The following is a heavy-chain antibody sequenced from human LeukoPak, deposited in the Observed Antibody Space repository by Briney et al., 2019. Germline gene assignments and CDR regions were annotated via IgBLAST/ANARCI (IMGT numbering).Heavy chain of an antibody. V-gene: IGHV3-23*01. Sequence: GGSLRLSCVASGFTFGDVVMSWVRQAPGKGLEWVSAISYNGASTDYADSVKGRFAVSRDNSKNTLYLQMNSLRAEDTAVYYCARRTGGTKDYWGQGTQVTVSS. CDR2: ISYNGAST. J-gene: IGHJ4*02. CDR3: ARRTGGTKDY. CDR1: GFTFGDVV. D-gene: IGHD7-27*01.